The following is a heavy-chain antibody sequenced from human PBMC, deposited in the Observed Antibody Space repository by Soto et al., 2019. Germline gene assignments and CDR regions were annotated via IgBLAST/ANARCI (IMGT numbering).Heavy chain of an antibody. V-gene: IGHV3-21*01. CDR2: ISSSSNYI. J-gene: IGHJ4*02. D-gene: IGHD2-8*01. CDR3: ASAEKGTKALDY. Sequence: VQLVESGGGLVKPGGSLRLSCAASGFTFSTYNMNWVRQAPGKGLEWVSSISSSSNYIYYADSVKGRFTMSRDNAQNSLYLQMNSLRAEDTAVYYCASAEKGTKALDYWGQGTLVTVSS. CDR1: GFTFSTYN.